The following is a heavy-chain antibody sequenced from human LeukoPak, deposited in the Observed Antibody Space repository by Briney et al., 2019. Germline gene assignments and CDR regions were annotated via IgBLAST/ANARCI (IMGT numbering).Heavy chain of an antibody. J-gene: IGHJ4*02. CDR3: ARDAYRDRYFDY. D-gene: IGHD4-11*01. CDR2: IKQGGSEK. CDR1: GLTFSNYG. V-gene: IGHV3-7*01. Sequence: GGSLRLSCAASGLTFSNYGMSWVRQAPGRGREWVANIKQGGSEKFFVDSVKGRFTMSRDSAKNSLYLQMNSLRVEDTAVYYCARDAYRDRYFDYWGQGTLVTVSS.